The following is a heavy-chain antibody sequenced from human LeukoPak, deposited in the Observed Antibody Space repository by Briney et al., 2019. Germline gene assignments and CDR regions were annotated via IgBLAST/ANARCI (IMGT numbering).Heavy chain of an antibody. J-gene: IGHJ4*02. Sequence: GGSLRLSCVASGFTFSSYAMSWVRQAPGKGLEWASAISSSGGSTYYADSVKGRFTISRDKSRNTLYLRMNSLRAEDTAVYYCTRVIGGNYGGDSWGQGILVTVSS. D-gene: IGHD3-16*01. CDR2: ISSSGGST. CDR3: TRVIGGNYGGDS. CDR1: GFTFSSYA. V-gene: IGHV3-23*01.